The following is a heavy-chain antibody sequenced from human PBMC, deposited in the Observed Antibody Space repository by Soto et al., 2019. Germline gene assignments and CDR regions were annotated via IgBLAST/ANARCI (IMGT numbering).Heavy chain of an antibody. CDR2: ISESGGST. D-gene: IGHD6-13*01. J-gene: IGHJ4*02. V-gene: IGHV3-23*01. CDR3: AKRSPYSSGWYSPIFDY. CDR1: GFSFSDYA. Sequence: GSLRLSCAASGFSFSDYAMSWVRQAPGKGLEWVSVISESGGSTHYADSVRGRFTVSRDNSKNSLSLRMNSLRDEDTADYFCAKRSPYSSGWYSPIFDYWGQGALVTVSS.